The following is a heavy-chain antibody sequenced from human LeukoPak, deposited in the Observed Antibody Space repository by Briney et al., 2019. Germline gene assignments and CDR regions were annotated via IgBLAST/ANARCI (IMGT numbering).Heavy chain of an antibody. Sequence: PSETLSLTCAVYGGSFSGYYWSWIRQHPGKGLEWIGYIYYSGSTYYNPSLKSRVTISVDTSKNQFSLKLSSVTAADTAVYYCASKVYDSSGYYFNYWGRGTLVTVSS. V-gene: IGHV4-31*11. CDR3: ASKVYDSSGYYFNY. J-gene: IGHJ4*02. CDR2: IYYSGST. CDR1: GGSFSGYY. D-gene: IGHD3-22*01.